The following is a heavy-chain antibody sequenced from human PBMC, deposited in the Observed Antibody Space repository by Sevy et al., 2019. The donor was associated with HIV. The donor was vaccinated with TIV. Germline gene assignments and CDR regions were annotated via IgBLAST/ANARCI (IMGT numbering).Heavy chain of an antibody. CDR3: AGENAWGRGYS. CDR1: GGSITSLY. CDR2: IYYNGHI. J-gene: IGHJ4*02. Sequence: SETLSLTCTVSGGSITSLYWNWIRQPPGRGLEWFANIYYNGHINYNPSLKSRVTLSLDKSKNQFSLRLSSVTAADTAMYYCAGENAWGRGYSWGQGTLVTVSS. D-gene: IGHD1-26*01. V-gene: IGHV4-59*08.